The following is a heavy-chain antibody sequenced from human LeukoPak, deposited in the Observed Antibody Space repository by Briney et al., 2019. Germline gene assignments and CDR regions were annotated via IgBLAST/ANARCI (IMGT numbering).Heavy chain of an antibody. D-gene: IGHD3-10*01. CDR3: AKDIMGAFDI. J-gene: IGHJ3*02. Sequence: GRSLRLSCAASGFTFDDYAMHWVRQAPGKGLEWVSGISWNSGSIGYADSVKGRFTISRDNAKNSLCLQMNSLRAEDTALYYCAKDIMGAFDIWGQGTMVTVSS. CDR1: GFTFDDYA. CDR2: ISWNSGSI. V-gene: IGHV3-9*01.